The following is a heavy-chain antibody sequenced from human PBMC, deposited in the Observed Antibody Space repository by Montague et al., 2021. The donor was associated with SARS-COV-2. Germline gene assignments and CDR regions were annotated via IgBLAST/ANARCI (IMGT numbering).Heavy chain of an antibody. CDR3: AREYSSGVYFDY. CDR1: GFSLSTSGMC. Sequence: PALVKPTKTLTLTCTFSGFSLSTSGMCVSWIRQPPGKALEWLARIDWDDDKYYSTSLKTRLTISKDTSKNQVVLTMTNMDPVDTATYYCAREYSSGVYFDYWGQGTLVTVSS. D-gene: IGHD6-19*01. V-gene: IGHV2-70*11. CDR2: IDWDDDK. J-gene: IGHJ4*02.